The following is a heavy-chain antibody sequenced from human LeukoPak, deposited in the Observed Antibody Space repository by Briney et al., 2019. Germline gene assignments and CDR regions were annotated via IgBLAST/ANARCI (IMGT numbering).Heavy chain of an antibody. J-gene: IGHJ5*02. CDR2: ISWDGGST. V-gene: IGHV3-43*01. CDR3: AEGGVPAAISGFDP. Sequence: GGSLRLSCAASGFTFDDYTMHWVRQAPGKGLEWVSLISWDGGSTYYADSVKGRFTISRDNSKNSLYLQMNSLRTEDTALYYCAEGGVPAAISGFDPWGQGTLVTVSS. D-gene: IGHD2-2*01. CDR1: GFTFDDYT.